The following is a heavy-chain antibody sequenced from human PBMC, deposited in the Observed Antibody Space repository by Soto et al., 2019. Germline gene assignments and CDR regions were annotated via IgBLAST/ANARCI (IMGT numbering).Heavy chain of an antibody. CDR1: GFTFSSYG. V-gene: IGHV3-64D*06. J-gene: IGHJ4*02. D-gene: IGHD3-22*01. Sequence: GGSLRLSCSASGFTFSSYGMHWVRQAPGKGLEYVSGISDNGGRTIYTDSVRGRFSISRDNTKNTLYLQMSSLRGEDTAVYYCVTGHAMYDSSSFDFWGQGTLVTVSS. CDR2: ISDNGGRT. CDR3: VTGHAMYDSSSFDF.